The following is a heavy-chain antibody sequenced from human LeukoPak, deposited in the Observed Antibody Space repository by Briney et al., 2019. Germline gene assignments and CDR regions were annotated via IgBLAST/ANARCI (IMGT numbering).Heavy chain of an antibody. J-gene: IGHJ4*02. CDR1: GFTFGDYS. CDR2: IRSKASGGTT. CDR3: TDFGY. D-gene: IGHD3-10*01. V-gene: IGHV3-49*03. Sequence: GGSLRLSCTASGFTFGDYSMTWFRQAPGKGLEWVSFIRSKASGGTTEHAASVRGRFTTSRDDSKSIAYLQMNSLKNEDTAVYHCTDFGYWGQGTLVTVSS.